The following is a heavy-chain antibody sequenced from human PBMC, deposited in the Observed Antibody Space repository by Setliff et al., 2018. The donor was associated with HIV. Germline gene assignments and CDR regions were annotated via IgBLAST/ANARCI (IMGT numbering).Heavy chain of an antibody. V-gene: IGHV3-53*01. CDR1: GFSVTTNY. J-gene: IGHJ5*02. CDR2: IYSDGRT. CDR3: AKGVKWIDP. Sequence: GGSLRLSCAASGFSVTTNYMTWVRQAPGGGLEWVSLIYSDGRTYYADSVKGRFTISRDDSKNTLYLRMNSLRVDDTAVYYCAKGVKWIDPWGQGIQVTV. D-gene: IGHD3-16*01.